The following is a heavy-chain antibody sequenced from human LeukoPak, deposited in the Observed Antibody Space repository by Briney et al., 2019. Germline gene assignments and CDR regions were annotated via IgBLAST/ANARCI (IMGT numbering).Heavy chain of an antibody. Sequence: KPGGSLRLSCAASGFTFSSYSMNWVRQAPGKGLEWVSSISSSSSYIYYADSVKGRFTISRDNAKNSLYLQMNSLRAEDTAVYYCAREYCSGRRCSQVDTAFDIWGQGTMVTVSS. V-gene: IGHV3-21*01. J-gene: IGHJ3*02. CDR2: ISSSSSYI. CDR3: AREYCSGRRCSQVDTAFDI. D-gene: IGHD2-15*01. CDR1: GFTFSSYS.